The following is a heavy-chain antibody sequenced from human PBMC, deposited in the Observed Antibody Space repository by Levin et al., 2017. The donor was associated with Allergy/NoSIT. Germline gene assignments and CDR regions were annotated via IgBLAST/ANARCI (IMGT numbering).Heavy chain of an antibody. CDR1: GGTISSYY. V-gene: IGHV4-59*01. D-gene: IGHD4-17*01. CDR3: ARYLATTVTFDS. Sequence: SETLSLTCTVSGGTISSYYWSWIRQPPGKGLEWIGYIYYSGNTNYNPSLKSRVTISVDTSKKQFSLKLNSVTAADTAVYYCARYLATTVTFDSWGQGTLVTVSS. CDR2: IYYSGNT. J-gene: IGHJ4*02.